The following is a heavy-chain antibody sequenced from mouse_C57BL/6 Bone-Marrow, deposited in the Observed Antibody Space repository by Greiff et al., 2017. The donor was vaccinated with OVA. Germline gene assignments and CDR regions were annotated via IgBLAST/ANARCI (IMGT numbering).Heavy chain of an antibody. J-gene: IGHJ2*01. CDR2: ISNGGGST. CDR1: GFTFSDYY. Sequence: EVQVVESGGGLVQPGGSLKLSCAASGFTFSDYYMYWVRQTPEKRLEWVAYISNGGGSTYYPDTVKGRFTISRDNAKNTLYLQMSRLKSEDTAMYYCARHGRSHFDYLGQGTPPSVSS. D-gene: IGHD6-1*01. V-gene: IGHV5-12*01. CDR3: ARHGRSHFDY.